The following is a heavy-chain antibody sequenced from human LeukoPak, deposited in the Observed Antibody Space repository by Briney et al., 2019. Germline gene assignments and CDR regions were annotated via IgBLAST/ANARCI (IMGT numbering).Heavy chain of an antibody. CDR2: MNPNSGNT. Sequence: ASVKVSCKAPGYTFTSYDINWVRQATGQGLEWMGWMNPNSGNTGYAQKFQGRVTMTRNTSISTAYMELSSLRSEDTAVYYCARGPGVRYFDHYGMDVWGQGTTVTVSS. CDR3: ARGPGVRYFDHYGMDV. CDR1: GYTFTSYD. D-gene: IGHD3-9*01. J-gene: IGHJ6*02. V-gene: IGHV1-8*01.